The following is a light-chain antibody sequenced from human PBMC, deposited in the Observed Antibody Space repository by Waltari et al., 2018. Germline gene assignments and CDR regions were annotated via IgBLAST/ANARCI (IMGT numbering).Light chain of an antibody. CDR3: QQRSDWPLT. CDR2: DAS. Sequence: EIVLTQSPHTLSFSPGERATLSCRASESVSSSLAWYQQKPGQAPRLLIYDASNRATGIPARFSGGGSGTDFTLTISSLEPEDFAVYHCQQRSDWPLTFGGGTKVEIK. J-gene: IGKJ4*01. V-gene: IGKV3-11*01. CDR1: ESVSSS.